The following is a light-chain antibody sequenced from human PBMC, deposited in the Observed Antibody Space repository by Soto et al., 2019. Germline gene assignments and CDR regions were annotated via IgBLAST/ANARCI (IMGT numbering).Light chain of an antibody. CDR3: SSFTSNRIYV. CDR2: GVT. CDR1: HNDIGTYDY. V-gene: IGLV2-14*03. Sequence: HSVLSQPTWVSVSPGQAITISCSGNHNDIGTYDYVSWYQQHPGRAPRLLIHGVTTRPSGISGRFSASKSGLTASLTISGLQPEDEADYYCSSFTSNRIYVFGPGTNVSVL. J-gene: IGLJ1*01.